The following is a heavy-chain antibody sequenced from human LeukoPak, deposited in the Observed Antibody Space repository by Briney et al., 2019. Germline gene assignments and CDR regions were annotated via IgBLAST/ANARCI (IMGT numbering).Heavy chain of an antibody. CDR3: ARGSSGWPNTYYFDY. D-gene: IGHD6-19*01. V-gene: IGHV4-34*01. J-gene: IGHJ4*02. Sequence: PSETLSLTCAVYGGSFSGYYWSWIRQPPGKGLEWIGEINHSGSTNYNPSLKSRVTISVDTSKNQFSLKLSSVTAADTAVYYCARGSSGWPNTYYFDYWGQGTLVTVSS. CDR2: INHSGST. CDR1: GGSFSGYY.